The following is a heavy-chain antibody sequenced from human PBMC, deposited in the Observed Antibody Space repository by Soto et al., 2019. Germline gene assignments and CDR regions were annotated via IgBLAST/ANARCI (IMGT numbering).Heavy chain of an antibody. Sequence: QVQLVESGGGVVQPGRSLRLSCAASGFTFSSYGMHWVRQAPGKGLEWGAGIWYDGSNKYYADSVKGRFTISRDNSKNTLYLQMNSLRAEDTAVYYCARAYTPWCYGDYWYGLDVWGQGTTVTVSS. J-gene: IGHJ6*02. CDR2: IWYDGSNK. CDR3: ARAYTPWCYGDYWYGLDV. D-gene: IGHD4-17*01. V-gene: IGHV3-33*01. CDR1: GFTFSSYG.